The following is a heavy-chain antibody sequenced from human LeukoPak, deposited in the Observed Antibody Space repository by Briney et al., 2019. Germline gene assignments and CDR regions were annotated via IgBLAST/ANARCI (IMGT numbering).Heavy chain of an antibody. D-gene: IGHD4-17*01. J-gene: IGHJ6*02. CDR2: MNPNSGNT. Sequence: ASVKVSCKASGYTFTSYDINWVRQATGQGLEWMGWMNPNSGNTGYAQKFQGRVTMTTDTSTSTAYMELRSLRSDDTAVYYCARDTHPPYGDYPSYYYYGMDVWGQGTTVTVSS. CDR3: ARDTHPPYGDYPSYYYYGMDV. V-gene: IGHV1-8*01. CDR1: GYTFTSYD.